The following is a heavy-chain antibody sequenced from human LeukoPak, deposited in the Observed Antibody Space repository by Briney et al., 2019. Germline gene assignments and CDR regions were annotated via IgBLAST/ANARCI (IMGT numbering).Heavy chain of an antibody. Sequence: PGGSLRLSCAASGFTFSSYSMNWVRQAPGRGLEWVSYISSSSSTIYYADSVKGRFTISRDNAKNSLYLQMNSLRAEDTAVYYCARDIDYYDSSGYYYWGQGTLVTVSS. V-gene: IGHV3-48*01. D-gene: IGHD3-22*01. CDR3: ARDIDYYDSSGYYY. J-gene: IGHJ4*02. CDR1: GFTFSSYS. CDR2: ISSSSSTI.